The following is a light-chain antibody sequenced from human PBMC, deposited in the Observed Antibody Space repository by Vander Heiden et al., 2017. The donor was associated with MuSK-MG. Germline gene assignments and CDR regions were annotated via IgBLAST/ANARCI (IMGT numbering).Light chain of an antibody. CDR1: TLGDKY. CDR3: QTWDSSAAV. V-gene: IGLV3-1*01. CDR2: KDN. J-gene: IGLJ2*01. Sequence: SYELTQAPSLSVSPGQTANITCSGDTLGDKYASWYQQHPGQSPVLVIYKDNRRPSEIPERFSGSNSGNTATLTINGTQPIDEAEYYCQTWDSSAAVFGGGTNLTVL.